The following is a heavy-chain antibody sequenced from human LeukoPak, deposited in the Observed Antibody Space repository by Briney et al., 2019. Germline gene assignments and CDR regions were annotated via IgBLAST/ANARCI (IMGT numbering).Heavy chain of an antibody. Sequence: SETLSLTCTVSGGSISSYYWSWIRQPAGKGLEWIGRIYASGSTNYNPSLKSRVTMSVDTSKNQFSLRLSSVNAADTAVYFCAREGTSGGLNWLDPWGQGTLVTVSS. CDR1: GGSISSYY. V-gene: IGHV4-4*07. D-gene: IGHD1-14*01. CDR2: IYASGST. CDR3: AREGTSGGLNWLDP. J-gene: IGHJ5*02.